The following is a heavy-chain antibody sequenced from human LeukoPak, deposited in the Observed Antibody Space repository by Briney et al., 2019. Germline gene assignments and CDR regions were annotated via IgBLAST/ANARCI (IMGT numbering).Heavy chain of an antibody. D-gene: IGHD3-22*01. CDR2: INPNSGVT. V-gene: IGHV1-2*02. Sequence: ASVKVSCKASGYTFTDNFVHWVRQAPGQGLEWMGWINPNSGVTKYAQKFQGRVTMTRDTSISTAYMELSRLRSDDTAVYYCASSITMIVVVTPAPNFDYWGQGTLVTVSS. J-gene: IGHJ4*02. CDR3: ASSITMIVVVTPAPNFDY. CDR1: GYTFTDNF.